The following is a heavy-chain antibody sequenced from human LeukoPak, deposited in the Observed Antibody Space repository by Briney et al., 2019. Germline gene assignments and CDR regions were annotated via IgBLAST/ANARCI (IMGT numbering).Heavy chain of an antibody. V-gene: IGHV7-4-1*02. CDR3: VRGTPTPGMDY. J-gene: IGHJ4*02. Sequence: ASVKVSRKASGYPSSAHFLNWVRQAPGQGLEWMGNIDTTTGNPRYAQDFTGRFVFSLDTSVSTAYLQITSLKADDTAAYYCVRGTPTPGMDYWGQGTQVTVSS. CDR1: GYPSSAHF. D-gene: IGHD3-10*01. CDR2: IDTTTGNP.